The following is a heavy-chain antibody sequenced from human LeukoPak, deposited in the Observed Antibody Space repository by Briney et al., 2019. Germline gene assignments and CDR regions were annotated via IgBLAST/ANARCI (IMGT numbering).Heavy chain of an antibody. CDR1: GGSISSGSYY. J-gene: IGHJ5*02. D-gene: IGHD2-15*01. V-gene: IGHV4-61*02. Sequence: PSQTLSLTCTVSGGSISSGSYYWSWIRQPAGTGLEWIGRIYTSGSTNYNPSLKSRVTISVDTSKNQFSLKLSSVTAADTAVYYCARDQYCSGGSCYYWFDPWGQGTLVTVSS. CDR3: ARDQYCSGGSCYYWFDP. CDR2: IYTSGST.